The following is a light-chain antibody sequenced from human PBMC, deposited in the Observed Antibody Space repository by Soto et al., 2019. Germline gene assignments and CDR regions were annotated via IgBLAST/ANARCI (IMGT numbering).Light chain of an antibody. Sequence: EIVLTQSPCTLSLSPGERAALSSRASRSLSSTSLAWYQQRPGQAPRLLIYDVSSRATGIPDRFSGSGSGTDFTLTINRLEPGDFAVYYCQQYGSSPRTFGQGTKVEIK. V-gene: IGKV3-20*01. J-gene: IGKJ1*01. CDR2: DVS. CDR1: RSLSSTS. CDR3: QQYGSSPRT.